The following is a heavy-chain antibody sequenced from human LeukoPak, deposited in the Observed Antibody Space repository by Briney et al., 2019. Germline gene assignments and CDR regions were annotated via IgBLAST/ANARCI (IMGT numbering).Heavy chain of an antibody. CDR3: TRDGSSWYASYYYYMDV. V-gene: IGHV3-48*01. CDR1: GFTFSSYE. J-gene: IGHJ6*03. CDR2: ISSSSSTI. Sequence: PGGSLRLSCAASGFTFSSYEMNWVRQAPGKGLEWVSYISSSSSTIYYADSVRGRFTISRDNSKNTLYLQMNSLRPEDTAVYYCTRDGSSWYASYYYYMDVWGKGTTVTVSS. D-gene: IGHD6-13*01.